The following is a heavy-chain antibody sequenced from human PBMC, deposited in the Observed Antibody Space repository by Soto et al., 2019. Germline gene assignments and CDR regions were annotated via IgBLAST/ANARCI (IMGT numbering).Heavy chain of an antibody. CDR3: ASASGGSDAFDI. CDR2: INAGNGNT. J-gene: IGHJ3*02. D-gene: IGHD3-10*01. CDR1: GYTFTSYA. Sequence: VASVKVSCKASGYTFTSYAMHWVRQAPGQRLEWMGWINAGNGNTKYSQKFQGRVTITRDTSASTAYMELSSLRSEDTAVYYCASASGGSDAFDIWGQGTMVTVSS. V-gene: IGHV1-3*01.